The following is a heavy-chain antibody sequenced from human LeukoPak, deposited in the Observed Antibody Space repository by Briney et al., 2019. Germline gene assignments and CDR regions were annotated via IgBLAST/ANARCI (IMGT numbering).Heavy chain of an antibody. Sequence: GASVKVSCKASGYTFTSYDIHWVRQATGQGLAWMGWMNPNSGNTGYAQKFQGRVTMTRNTSISTAYMELSSLRSEDTAVYYCATEWLLDPYDAFDIWGQGTMVTVSS. CDR1: GYTFTSYD. CDR2: MNPNSGNT. CDR3: ATEWLLDPYDAFDI. D-gene: IGHD3-3*01. V-gene: IGHV1-8*01. J-gene: IGHJ3*02.